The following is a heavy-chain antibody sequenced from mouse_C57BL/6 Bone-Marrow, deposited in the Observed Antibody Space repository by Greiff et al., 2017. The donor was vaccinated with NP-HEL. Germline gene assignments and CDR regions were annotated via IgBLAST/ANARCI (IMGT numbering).Heavy chain of an antibody. D-gene: IGHD3-3*01. CDR3: ARRGREMDY. Sequence: EVKLVESGGDLVKPGGSLKLSCAASGFTFSSYGMSLVRQTPDKRLEWVATISSGGSYTYYPDSVKGRVTISRDKAKNTLYRQMSSLKCKDTAMYYCARRGREMDYWGQGTSVTVSS. CDR2: ISSGGSYT. J-gene: IGHJ4*01. CDR1: GFTFSSYG. V-gene: IGHV5-6*02.